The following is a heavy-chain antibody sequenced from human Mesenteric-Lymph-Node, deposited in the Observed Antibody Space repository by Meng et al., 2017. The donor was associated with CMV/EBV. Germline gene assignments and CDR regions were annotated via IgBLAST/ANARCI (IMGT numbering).Heavy chain of an antibody. Sequence: GESLKISCAASGFTFSSYWMSWVRQAPGKGLEWVANIKQDGGEKYYVDSVKGRFTISRDNAKNSLYLQMNSLRAEDTAVYYCARDRVHAYYYDSSGYYGIDYWGQGTLVTVSS. CDR1: GFTFSSYW. CDR2: IKQDGGEK. J-gene: IGHJ4*02. V-gene: IGHV3-7*01. CDR3: ARDRVHAYYYDSSGYYGIDY. D-gene: IGHD3-22*01.